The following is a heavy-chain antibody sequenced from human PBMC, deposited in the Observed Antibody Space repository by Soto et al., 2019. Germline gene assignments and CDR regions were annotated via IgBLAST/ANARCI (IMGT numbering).Heavy chain of an antibody. D-gene: IGHD6-13*01. Sequence: GASVKVSCEASGYTFTSYGISWVRQAPGQGLEWMGWISAYNGNTNYAQKLQGRVTMTTDTSTSTAYMELRSLRSDDTAVYYCARGDGYSSSWSYYYYGMDVWGQGTTVTVSS. CDR1: GYTFTSYG. V-gene: IGHV1-18*01. CDR2: ISAYNGNT. CDR3: ARGDGYSSSWSYYYYGMDV. J-gene: IGHJ6*02.